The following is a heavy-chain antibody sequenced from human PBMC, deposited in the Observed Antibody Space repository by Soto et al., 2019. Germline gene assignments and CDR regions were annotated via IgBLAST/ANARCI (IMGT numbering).Heavy chain of an antibody. CDR2: ISAYNGNT. CDR1: GYTFTSYG. J-gene: IGHJ5*02. CDR3: ARDPHEFWTSYWFDP. Sequence: ASVKVSCKASGYTFTSYGISWVRQAPGQGLEWMGWISAYNGNTNYAQKLQGRVTMTTDTSTSTAYIELRSLRSDDTAVYYCARDPHEFWTSYWFDPWGQGTPVTVSS. D-gene: IGHD3-3*01. V-gene: IGHV1-18*01.